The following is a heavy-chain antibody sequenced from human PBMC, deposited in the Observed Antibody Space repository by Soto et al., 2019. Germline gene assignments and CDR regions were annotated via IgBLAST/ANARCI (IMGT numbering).Heavy chain of an antibody. V-gene: IGHV5-10-1*01. CDR2: IDPSDSYT. D-gene: IGHD3-10*01. Sequence: GESLKISCKGSGYSFTSYWISWVRQMPGKGLEWMGRIDPSDSYTNYSPSFQGHVTISADKSISTAYLQWSSLKASDTAMYYCARGIWFGELDYYGMDVWGQGTTVTVSS. J-gene: IGHJ6*02. CDR1: GYSFTSYW. CDR3: ARGIWFGELDYYGMDV.